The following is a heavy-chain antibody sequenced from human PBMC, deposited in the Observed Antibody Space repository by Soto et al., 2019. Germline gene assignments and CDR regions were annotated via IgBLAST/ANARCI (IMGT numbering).Heavy chain of an antibody. CDR3: AKGLYSGYANFDS. J-gene: IGHJ4*02. CDR1: GFTFDDYA. CDR2: ISWNGGSV. Sequence: EVQLVESGGGLVQPGRSLRLSCAASGFTFDDYAMHWVRQAPGKGLEWVSGISWNGGSVGYADSVKGRFTISRDNAKYSLYLQMNSLRAEDTALYYCAKGLYSGYANFDSWGQGTLVTVSS. D-gene: IGHD5-12*01. V-gene: IGHV3-9*01.